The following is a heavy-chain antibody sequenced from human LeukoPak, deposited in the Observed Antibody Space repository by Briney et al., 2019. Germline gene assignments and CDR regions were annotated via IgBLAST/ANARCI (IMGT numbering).Heavy chain of an antibody. J-gene: IGHJ4*02. V-gene: IGHV3-23*01. CDR2: ISGSGGST. Sequence: GGSLRLSCAASGFTFSSYAMSWVRQAPGKGLEWVSAISGSGGSTYYADSVKGRFTISRDNSKNTLYLQMNSLRAEDTAVYYCATGDTGYSSSWYVYWGQGSLVTVSS. CDR3: ATGDTGYSSSWYVY. D-gene: IGHD6-13*01. CDR1: GFTFSSYA.